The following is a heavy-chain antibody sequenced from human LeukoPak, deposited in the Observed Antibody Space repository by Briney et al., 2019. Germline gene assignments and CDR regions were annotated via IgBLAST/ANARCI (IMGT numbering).Heavy chain of an antibody. CDR3: AKIGQEWLELLSTGGNY. Sequence: GGSLRLSCAASGFTFSNAWMSWVRQAPGKGLEWVGRIKSKTDGGTTDYAAPVKGRFTISRDDSKNTLYLQMNSLRAEDTAVYYCAKIGQEWLELLSTGGNYWGRGTLVTVSS. CDR1: GFTFSNAW. CDR2: IKSKTDGGTT. V-gene: IGHV3-15*01. J-gene: IGHJ4*02. D-gene: IGHD6-19*01.